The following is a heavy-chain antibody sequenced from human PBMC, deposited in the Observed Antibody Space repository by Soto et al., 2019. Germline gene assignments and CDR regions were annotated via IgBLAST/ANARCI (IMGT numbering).Heavy chain of an antibody. Sequence: GGSLRLSCVASGFNFNTYTTHWVRQAPGRGLEWVAAISSDGDNIYYLDSVEDRFTISRDNSRNTVFLEMNSLRGDDTGVYYCARRGHGAGWNWFDSWGPGSLVTVSS. CDR3: ARRGHGAGWNWFDS. CDR1: GFNFNTYT. V-gene: IGHV3-30-3*01. D-gene: IGHD6-19*01. CDR2: ISSDGDNI. J-gene: IGHJ5*01.